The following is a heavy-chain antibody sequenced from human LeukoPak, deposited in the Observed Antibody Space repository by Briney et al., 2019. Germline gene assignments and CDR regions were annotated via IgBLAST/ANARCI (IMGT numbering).Heavy chain of an antibody. CDR2: ISSSSSYI. J-gene: IGHJ4*02. CDR3: ARDLGYSSGWDY. Sequence: AGGSLRLSCAASGFTFSSYSMNWVRQAPGKGLEWVSSISSSSSYIYYADSVKGRFTISRDNAKNSLYLQMNSLRAEDTAVYYCARDLGYSSGWDYWGQGTLVTVSS. V-gene: IGHV3-21*01. D-gene: IGHD6-19*01. CDR1: GFTFSSYS.